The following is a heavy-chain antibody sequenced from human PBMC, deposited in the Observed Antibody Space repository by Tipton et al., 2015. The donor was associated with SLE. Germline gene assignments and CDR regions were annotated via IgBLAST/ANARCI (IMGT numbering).Heavy chain of an antibody. D-gene: IGHD1-1*01. CDR2: ISGYNAKT. J-gene: IGHJ5*02. Sequence: QLVQSGAEVEKPGASVKLSCKASGYTFSTYGMTWVRQAPGQGPEWMGWISGYNAKTIYAQNLQGRVTLTTDTSTSTAYMQLRSLRSDDTAVYYCARDSVRSDVEHWRDRWGQGTGVNVSS. V-gene: IGHV1-18*01. CDR3: ARDSVRSDVEHWRDR. CDR1: GYTFSTYG.